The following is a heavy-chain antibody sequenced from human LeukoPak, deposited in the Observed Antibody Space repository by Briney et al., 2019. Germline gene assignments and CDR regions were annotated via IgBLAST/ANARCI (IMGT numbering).Heavy chain of an antibody. Sequence: SETLSLTCSVSGGSITTSDFYWGWIRQPPGKGLAWIGSIFYTGNTYYNPSLKSRVTVSVDTSKNQFSLKLSSVTAADTAVYYCASHWVGSGRHFDDWGQGTLVTVSS. CDR2: IFYTGNT. V-gene: IGHV4-39*01. J-gene: IGHJ4*02. CDR3: ASHWVGSGRHFDD. CDR1: GGSITTSDFY. D-gene: IGHD1-26*01.